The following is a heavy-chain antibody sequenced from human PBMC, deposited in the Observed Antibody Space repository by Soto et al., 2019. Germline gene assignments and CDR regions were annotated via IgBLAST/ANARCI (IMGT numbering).Heavy chain of an antibody. J-gene: IGHJ4*02. Sequence: QVQLVESGGGVVQPGRSLRLSCAASGFTFSSYGMHWVRQAPGKGLEWVAVISYDGSNKYYADSVKGRFTISRDNSKNALYLQMNSLSAEDTAVYCCANVPGGDSSDDYWGQGTLVTVSS. CDR2: ISYDGSNK. V-gene: IGHV3-30*18. D-gene: IGHD3-22*01. CDR3: ANVPGGDSSDDY. CDR1: GFTFSSYG.